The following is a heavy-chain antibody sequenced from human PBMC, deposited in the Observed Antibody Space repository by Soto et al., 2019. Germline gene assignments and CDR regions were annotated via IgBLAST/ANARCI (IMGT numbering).Heavy chain of an antibody. D-gene: IGHD6-6*01. J-gene: IGHJ5*02. CDR1: GGSISSSSYY. Sequence: QLQLQESGPGLVKPSETLSLTCTVSGGSISSSSYYWGWIRQPPGKGLEWIGSIYYSGSTYYNPSLTGRVTITVDTSKIPFSLKLSSVTAADTAVYYCARPNLEYSSSARWFDPWGQGTLVTVSS. V-gene: IGHV4-39*01. CDR3: ARPNLEYSSSARWFDP. CDR2: IYYSGST.